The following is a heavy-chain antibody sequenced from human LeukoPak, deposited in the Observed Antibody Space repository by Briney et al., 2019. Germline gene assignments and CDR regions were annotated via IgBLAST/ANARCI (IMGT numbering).Heavy chain of an antibody. CDR3: ARGLNYYDNTGYCPAYMDV. CDR1: GGSFSGYY. V-gene: IGHV4-34*01. D-gene: IGHD3-22*01. Sequence: PSETPSLTCAVYGGSFSGYYWSWIRQPPGKGLEWIGEISHSGNSNYNPSLKSRVTISVDTSKNQFSLKLSSVTAADAALYYCARGLNYYDNTGYCPAYMDVWGKGTTVTVSS. J-gene: IGHJ6*03. CDR2: ISHSGNS.